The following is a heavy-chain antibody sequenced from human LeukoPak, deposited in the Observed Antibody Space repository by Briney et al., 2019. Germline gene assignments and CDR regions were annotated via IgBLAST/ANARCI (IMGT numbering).Heavy chain of an antibody. D-gene: IGHD6-19*01. J-gene: IGHJ5*02. CDR2: ISSSDSTR. CDR1: GFTFSTYE. V-gene: IGHV3-48*03. Sequence: PGGSLRLSCAASGFTFSTYEMNWVRQAPGKGLEWISYISSSDSTRYYADSVKGRFTISRDNAKNSLYLQMNSLRAEDTAVYYCARSSSGWYHWFDPWGQGTLVTVSS. CDR3: ARSSSGWYHWFDP.